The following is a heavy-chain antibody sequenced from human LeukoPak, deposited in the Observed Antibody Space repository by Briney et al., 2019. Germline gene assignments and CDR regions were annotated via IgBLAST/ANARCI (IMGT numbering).Heavy chain of an antibody. Sequence: GGSLRLSCAASGFTFSDYYMSWIRQAPGKGLEWVSSISSGSTYIDNADSLKGRFTISRDNAKNSLYLEMNSPRAEDTAVYYCARSKGGAQREYGMDVWGQGTTVTVSS. CDR1: GFTFSDYY. D-gene: IGHD6-25*01. CDR3: ARSKGGAQREYGMDV. CDR2: ISSGSTYI. J-gene: IGHJ6*02. V-gene: IGHV3-11*06.